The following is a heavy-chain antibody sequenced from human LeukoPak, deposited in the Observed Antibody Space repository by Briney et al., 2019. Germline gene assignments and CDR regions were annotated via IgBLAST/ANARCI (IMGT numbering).Heavy chain of an antibody. CDR1: GYTFTRYY. V-gene: IGHV1-46*01. D-gene: IGHD3-10*01. CDR2: INPSDGVI. Sequence: ASVKVSCKASGYTFTRYYMHWVRQAPGQGLEWMGIINPSDGVIDYAQKFQDRVTVTRDTSTSTVYMELSSLRSEDTAVYYCARRGSGSYVLDYWGQGTLVTVSS. J-gene: IGHJ4*02. CDR3: ARRGSGSYVLDY.